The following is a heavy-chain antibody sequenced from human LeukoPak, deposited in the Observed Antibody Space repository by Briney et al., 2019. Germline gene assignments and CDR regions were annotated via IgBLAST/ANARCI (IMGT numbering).Heavy chain of an antibody. CDR3: ARDVSSSAHFRWFDP. CDR1: GGSISSYY. V-gene: IGHV4-59*01. CDR2: IYYSGST. J-gene: IGHJ5*02. Sequence: SETLSLTCTVSGGSISSYYWSWLRQPPGKGLEWIGYIYYSGSTNYNPSLKSRVTISVDTSKNQFSLKLSSVTAADTAVYYCARDVSSSAHFRWFDPWGQGTLVTVSS. D-gene: IGHD6-13*01.